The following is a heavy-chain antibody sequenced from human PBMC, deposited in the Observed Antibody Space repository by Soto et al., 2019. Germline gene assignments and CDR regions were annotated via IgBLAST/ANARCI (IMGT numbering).Heavy chain of an antibody. J-gene: IGHJ4*02. Sequence: QVYLVQSGAEVKKPGASVKLSCKATGYTFSSYGISWVRQAPGQGLEWMEWTNTYTGDTIYAQKFQGRVSMTTDVLTTTSYMELRSLKSDDTAVYFCARFNAHCSGGTCYSDYWGQGTLVTVSS. CDR1: GYTFSSYG. V-gene: IGHV1-18*01. CDR2: TNTYTGDT. CDR3: ARFNAHCSGGTCYSDY. D-gene: IGHD2-15*01.